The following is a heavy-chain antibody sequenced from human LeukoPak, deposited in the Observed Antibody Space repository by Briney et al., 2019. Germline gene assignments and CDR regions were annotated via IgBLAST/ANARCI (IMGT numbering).Heavy chain of an antibody. CDR3: AKRAVSGLYYFDY. Sequence: GGSLRLSCAASGFTFSSYAMSWVRQAPGTGLEWVSSITRNGAGTFYADSVKGRFTVPRDNSKNALYLQINSLRAEDTAVYYCAKRAVSGLYYFDYWGQGTLVTVSS. V-gene: IGHV3-23*01. CDR1: GFTFSSYA. J-gene: IGHJ4*02. CDR2: ITRNGAGT. D-gene: IGHD6-19*01.